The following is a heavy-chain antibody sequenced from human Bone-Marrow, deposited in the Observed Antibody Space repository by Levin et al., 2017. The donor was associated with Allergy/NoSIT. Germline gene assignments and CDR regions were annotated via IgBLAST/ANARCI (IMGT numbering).Heavy chain of an antibody. CDR1: GGSISSSSYY. V-gene: IGHV4-39*01. Sequence: PSETLSLTCTVSGGSISSSSYYWGWIRQPPGKGLEWIGSIYYSGSTYYNPSLKSRVTISVDTSKNQFSLKLSSVTAADTAVYYCARQRVVVAANPYGMDVWGQGTTVTVSS. CDR2: IYYSGST. CDR3: ARQRVVVAANPYGMDV. D-gene: IGHD2-15*01. J-gene: IGHJ6*02.